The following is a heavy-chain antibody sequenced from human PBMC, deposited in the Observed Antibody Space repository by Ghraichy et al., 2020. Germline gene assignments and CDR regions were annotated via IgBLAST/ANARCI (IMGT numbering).Heavy chain of an antibody. J-gene: IGHJ4*02. Sequence: SETLSLTCTVSGGSISSYYWSWIRQPPGKGLEWIGYIYYSGSTNYNPSLKSRVTISVDTSKNQFSLKLSSVTAADTAVYYCARGRYYFDYWGQGTLVTVSS. CDR1: GGSISSYY. CDR3: ARGRYYFDY. CDR2: IYYSGST. V-gene: IGHV4-59*01.